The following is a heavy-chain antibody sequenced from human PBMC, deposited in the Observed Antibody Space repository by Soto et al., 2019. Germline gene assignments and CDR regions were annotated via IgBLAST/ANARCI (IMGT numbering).Heavy chain of an antibody. D-gene: IGHD6-19*01. Sequence: QVQLVQSGAEVKKPGSSVKVSCKASGGTFSRYAISWVRQAPGQGLEWMGGITPMFGTANYAQKFQGRVTNTADESTSTVHMELRRLRSEDTAVYYCAQTLGSAVAGPGRFDLWGRGTLVIVSS. CDR2: ITPMFGTA. V-gene: IGHV1-69*12. J-gene: IGHJ2*01. CDR3: AQTLGSAVAGPGRFDL. CDR1: GGTFSRYA.